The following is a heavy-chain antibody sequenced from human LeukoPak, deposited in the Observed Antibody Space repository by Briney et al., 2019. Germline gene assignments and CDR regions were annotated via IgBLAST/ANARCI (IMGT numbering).Heavy chain of an antibody. Sequence: GGSLRLSCAASGFTFSSYAMHWVRQAPGKGLEWVAVISYDGSNKYYADSVKGRFTISRDNSKNTLYLQMNSLRAEDTAVYYCARDEWFGELMNYYYYGMDVWGKGTTVTVPS. D-gene: IGHD3-10*01. CDR3: ARDEWFGELMNYYYYGMDV. V-gene: IGHV3-30*04. J-gene: IGHJ6*04. CDR2: ISYDGSNK. CDR1: GFTFSSYA.